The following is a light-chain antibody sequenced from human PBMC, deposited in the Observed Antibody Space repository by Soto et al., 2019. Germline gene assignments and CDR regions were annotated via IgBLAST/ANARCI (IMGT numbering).Light chain of an antibody. CDR1: QRVSRW. CDR2: VAS. J-gene: IGKJ4*01. CDR3: QHANSYPLT. V-gene: IGKV1-12*01. Sequence: DIQMTQSPSSVSISVGDRVTITCRASQRVSRWVAWYQPNPGTVPRLLISVASSLQSGVPSRFSSSGSGTECTLTISSLQPEDSAIYYCQHANSYPLTFGGGTKVEIK.